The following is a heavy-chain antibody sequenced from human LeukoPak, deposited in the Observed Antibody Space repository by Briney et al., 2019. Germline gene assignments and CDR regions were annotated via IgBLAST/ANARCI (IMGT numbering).Heavy chain of an antibody. CDR3: ATEAIVVVTARDYWYFEL. CDR1: GGTFSTYA. J-gene: IGHJ2*01. D-gene: IGHD2-21*02. Sequence: GASVKVSSMASGGTFSTYAISWVSQAPGQGLEWMGRIIPILGIPNYAQKFQGRVTITADKSTTTAYMELSSLRSEDTAVYYCATEAIVVVTARDYWYFELWGRGTLVTVSS. CDR2: IIPILGIP. V-gene: IGHV1-69*04.